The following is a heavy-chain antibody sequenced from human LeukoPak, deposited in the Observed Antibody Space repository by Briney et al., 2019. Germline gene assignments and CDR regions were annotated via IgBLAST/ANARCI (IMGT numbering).Heavy chain of an antibody. D-gene: IGHD6-19*01. CDR1: GGSISIYY. CDR3: ARTSSGWSYRGFDY. V-gene: IGHV4-59*12. J-gene: IGHJ4*02. CDR2: IYYSGST. Sequence: PSETLSLTCTVSGGSISIYYWSWIRQPPGKGLEWIGYIYYSGSTNYNPSLKSRVTISVDTSKNQFSLKLSSVTAADTAVYYCARTSSGWSYRGFDYWGQGTLVTVSS.